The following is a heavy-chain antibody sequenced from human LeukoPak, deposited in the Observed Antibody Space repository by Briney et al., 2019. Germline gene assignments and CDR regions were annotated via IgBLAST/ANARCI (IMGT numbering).Heavy chain of an antibody. D-gene: IGHD3-3*01. CDR1: GFTFSSYA. J-gene: IGHJ5*02. CDR3: AKGAYDFWSGYKYNWFDP. Sequence: PGGSLRLSCAASGFTFSSYAMSWVRQAPGKGLEWVSSISGSGGSTYYADSVKGRFTFSRDNSKNTLYLQMNSLRAEDTAVYYCAKGAYDFWSGYKYNWFDPWGQGTLVTVSS. V-gene: IGHV3-23*01. CDR2: ISGSGGST.